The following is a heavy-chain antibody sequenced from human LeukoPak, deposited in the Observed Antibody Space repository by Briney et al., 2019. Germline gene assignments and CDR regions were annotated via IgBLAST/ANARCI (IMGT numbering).Heavy chain of an antibody. CDR1: GYTFTSYD. CDR3: ARSHLGYCGGTSCYTGYYYYGMDV. J-gene: IGHJ6*02. CDR2: MNPNSGNT. Sequence: ASVKFSCTASGYTFTSYDINCVRHATGQGLERMGWMNPNSGNTGYAQKFQGRVTMTRNTSISTAYMELSSLRSEDTAVYYCARSHLGYCGGTSCYTGYYYYGMDVWGQGTTVTVSS. V-gene: IGHV1-8*01. D-gene: IGHD2-2*01.